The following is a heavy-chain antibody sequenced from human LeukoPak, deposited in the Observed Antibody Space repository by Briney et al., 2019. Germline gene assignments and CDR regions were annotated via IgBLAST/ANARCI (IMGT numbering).Heavy chain of an antibody. CDR2: ITSSSTYI. Sequence: GALRLSCSASGFTFRSYAMHWVRPAPGKGLEWVSSITSSSTYIYYADSVRGRFTISRDNAKNSLYLQMNSLRAEDTAVYYCARVVTWYFDLWGRGTLVTVSS. J-gene: IGHJ2*01. V-gene: IGHV3-21*01. D-gene: IGHD5-18*01. CDR3: ARVVTWYFDL. CDR1: GFTFRSYA.